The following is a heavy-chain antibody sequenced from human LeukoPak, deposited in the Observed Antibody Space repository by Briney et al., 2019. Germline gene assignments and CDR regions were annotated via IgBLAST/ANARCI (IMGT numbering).Heavy chain of an antibody. Sequence: ASVKVSCKASGYTFTNYAMHWVRPAPGQRLEWMGWINTGNGNTKYSQEFQGRVTISRDTSASTAYMELSSLTSEDMAVYYCARVVKYSSGPLTDLLPYYFDSWGQGTLVTVSS. CDR2: INTGNGNT. V-gene: IGHV1-3*03. CDR3: ARVVKYSSGPLTDLLPYYFDS. D-gene: IGHD6-19*01. J-gene: IGHJ4*02. CDR1: GYTFTNYA.